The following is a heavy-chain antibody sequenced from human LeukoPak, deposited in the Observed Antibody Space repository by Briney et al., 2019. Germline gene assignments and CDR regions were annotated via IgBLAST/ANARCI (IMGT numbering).Heavy chain of an antibody. J-gene: IGHJ4*02. V-gene: IGHV3-7*01. CDR1: GFTFISYW. CDR2: IKEDGSEK. D-gene: IGHD3-3*01. CDR3: ARQRFCDY. Sequence: GGSLRLSCAASGFTFISYWMNWVRQAPGKGLEWVANIKEDGSEKYYVDSVKGRFTISIDNAKNTLYLQMDSLRAEDTAVYYCARQRFCDYWGQGTLVTVSS.